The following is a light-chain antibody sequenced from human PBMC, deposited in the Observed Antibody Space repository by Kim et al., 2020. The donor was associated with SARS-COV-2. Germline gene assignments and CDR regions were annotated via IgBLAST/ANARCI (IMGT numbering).Light chain of an antibody. Sequence: LTQPHSVSESPGKTVTISCTRSSGSIASTNVQWYQQRPGTSPTAVIFENNQRPSGVPDRFSGSIDGSSNSASLTISGLKTEDEADYYCQSFDSNIQVFGGGTQLT. CDR3: QSFDSNIQV. J-gene: IGLJ3*02. V-gene: IGLV6-57*01. CDR2: ENN. CDR1: SGSIASTN.